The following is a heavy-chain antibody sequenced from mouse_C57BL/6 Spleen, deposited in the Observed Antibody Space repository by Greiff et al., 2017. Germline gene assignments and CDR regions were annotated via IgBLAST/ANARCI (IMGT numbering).Heavy chain of an antibody. CDR1: GYSITSGYY. D-gene: IGHD2-5*01. J-gene: IGHJ4*01. V-gene: IGHV3-6*01. CDR2: ISYDGSN. Sequence: EVKLMESGPGLVKPSQSLSLTCSVTGYSITSGYYWNWIRQFPGNKLEWMGYISYDGSNNYNPSLKNRISITRDTSKNQFFLKLNSVTTEDTATYYCASYSNYLVDAMDYWGQGTSVTVSS. CDR3: ASYSNYLVDAMDY.